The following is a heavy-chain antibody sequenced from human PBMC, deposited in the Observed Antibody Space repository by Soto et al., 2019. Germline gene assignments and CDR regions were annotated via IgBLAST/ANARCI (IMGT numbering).Heavy chain of an antibody. J-gene: IGHJ6*02. CDR1: GRSISRGDYF. CDR2: IHYSGST. Sequence: QVQLQESGPGLVKPSQTLSLTCIVSGRSISRGDYFWSWIRQPPGKGLEWIGYIHYSGSTDYNPSLKSRATISVDTSNNHFSLKLSSVTAADTAVYYCARDPRGLHNWNYVSGMDVWGQGTTVIVSS. D-gene: IGHD1-7*01. V-gene: IGHV4-30-4*01. CDR3: ARDPRGLHNWNYVSGMDV.